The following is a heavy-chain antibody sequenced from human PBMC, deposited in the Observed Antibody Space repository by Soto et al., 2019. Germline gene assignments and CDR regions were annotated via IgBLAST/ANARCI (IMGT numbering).Heavy chain of an antibody. V-gene: IGHV1-18*01. CDR2: ISAYNGNT. Sequence: ASVKVSCKASGYTFTSYGISWVRQAPGQGLEWMGWISAYNGNTNYAQKLQGRVTMTTDTSTSTAYMELRSLRSDDTAVYYCVTSPGVAPRITIFGAKAGYYYYMDVWGKGTTVTVSS. J-gene: IGHJ6*03. D-gene: IGHD3-3*01. CDR1: GYTFTSYG. CDR3: VTSPGVAPRITIFGAKAGYYYYMDV.